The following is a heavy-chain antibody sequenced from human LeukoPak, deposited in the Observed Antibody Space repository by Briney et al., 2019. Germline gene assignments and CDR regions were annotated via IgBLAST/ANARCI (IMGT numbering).Heavy chain of an antibody. D-gene: IGHD4-17*01. CDR2: ISDGGWT. V-gene: IGHV3-23*01. Sequence: GGSLRLSCAASALPPSNYAMSWVRQAPGKGLEWVSSISDGGWTAYADSVKGRFFISRETATNTLYLQMNSLRVEDTAVYYCAKECDYGNTSHMPCYWGQGTLVTVSS. CDR3: AKECDYGNTSHMPCY. CDR1: ALPPSNYA. J-gene: IGHJ4*02.